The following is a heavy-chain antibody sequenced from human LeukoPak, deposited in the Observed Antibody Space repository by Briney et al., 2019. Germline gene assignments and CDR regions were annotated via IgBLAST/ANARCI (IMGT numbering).Heavy chain of an antibody. Sequence: SETLSLTCTVSGGSISSGGYYWSWIRQHPGKGLEWIGYIYYSGSTYYSPSLKSRVTISVDTSKNQFSLKLSSVTAADTAVYYCARVGNPYYYDSSGYRNPYFDYWGQGTLVTVSS. CDR2: IYYSGST. J-gene: IGHJ4*02. CDR1: GGSISSGGYY. V-gene: IGHV4-31*03. D-gene: IGHD3-22*01. CDR3: ARVGNPYYYDSSGYRNPYFDY.